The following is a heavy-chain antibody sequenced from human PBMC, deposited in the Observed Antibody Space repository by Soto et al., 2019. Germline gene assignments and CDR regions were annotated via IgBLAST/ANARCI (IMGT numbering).Heavy chain of an antibody. CDR1: GFTFDDSA. CDR2: INWNSGSI. D-gene: IGHD4-17*01. V-gene: IGHV3-9*01. Sequence: PGGSLRLSCAASGFTFDDSAMHWVRQAPGKGLEWVSGINWNSGSINYADSVKGRFTISRDNAKNSLYLQMNSLRAEDTALYYCAKEKSTVVFDAFDIGGQGKMVTVSS. CDR3: AKEKSTVVFDAFDI. J-gene: IGHJ3*02.